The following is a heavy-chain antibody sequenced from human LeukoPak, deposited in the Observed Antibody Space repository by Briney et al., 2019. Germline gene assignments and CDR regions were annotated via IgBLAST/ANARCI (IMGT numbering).Heavy chain of an antibody. CDR1: GFTFSRYG. CDR2: ISYDGGIK. V-gene: IGHV3-30*03. D-gene: IGHD3-22*01. CDR3: ARDPRHYYDSRGYFRYYNYYMDV. Sequence: PGRSLRLSCAASGFTFSRYGIHWVRQAPGKGLEWVAVISYDGGIKYYADSVKGRFTISRDNSKNTLYLETNSLGAEDTAVYYCARDPRHYYDSRGYFRYYNYYMDVWGKGTTVTVSS. J-gene: IGHJ6*03.